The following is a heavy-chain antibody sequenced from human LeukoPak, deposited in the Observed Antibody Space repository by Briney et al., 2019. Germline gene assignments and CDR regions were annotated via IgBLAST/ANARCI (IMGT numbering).Heavy chain of an antibody. V-gene: IGHV3-23*01. D-gene: IGHD5-18*01. J-gene: IGHJ4*02. CDR3: ANFVDTSMGGNDY. CDR1: GFTFSSHA. Sequence: PGGSLRLSCAASGFTFSSHAMSWVRQGPGKGLERVSAISADSYYTYYADSVQGRFTISRDNSKNTLYLQMNSLRAEDTALYYCANFVDTSMGGNDYWGQGTLVTVSS. CDR2: ISADSYYT.